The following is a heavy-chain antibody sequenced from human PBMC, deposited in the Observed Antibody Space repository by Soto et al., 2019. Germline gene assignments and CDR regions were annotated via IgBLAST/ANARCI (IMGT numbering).Heavy chain of an antibody. D-gene: IGHD3-9*01. J-gene: IGHJ4*02. V-gene: IGHV1-18*01. Sequence: QVQLVQSGAEVKKPGSSVKVSCKASGGTFSSYAISWVRQAPGQGLEWMGGIIPYNGHTNHAQEFQDRVTMTTDTSTTTAYMELRGLRSDDTAVYYCARARRWVLTGYWEFDYWGQGTLVTVSS. CDR3: ARARRWVLTGYWEFDY. CDR1: GGTFSSYA. CDR2: IIPYNGHT.